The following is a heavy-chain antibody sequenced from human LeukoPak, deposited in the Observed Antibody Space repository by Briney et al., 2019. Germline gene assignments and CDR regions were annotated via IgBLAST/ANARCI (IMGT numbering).Heavy chain of an antibody. J-gene: IGHJ4*02. V-gene: IGHV3-23*01. Sequence: GGSQRLSCAPSGLSFSIFAMSWARQCPARGLEGVSSIRGNGKTFYADSVKGRFTLSSDSSRNTVYFQLNNLRVEDTAIYYCAKASWVSSTDAVRWGQGTLVTVSS. CDR3: AKASWVSSTDAVR. CDR2: IRGNGKT. D-gene: IGHD3-16*01. CDR1: GLSFSIFA.